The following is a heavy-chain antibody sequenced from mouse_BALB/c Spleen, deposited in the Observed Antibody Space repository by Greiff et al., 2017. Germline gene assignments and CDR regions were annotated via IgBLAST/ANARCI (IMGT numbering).Heavy chain of an antibody. CDR3: ARGGGYYGFPFAY. CDR1: GFTFSSYT. Sequence: EVKLVESGGGLVQPGGSLKLSCAASGFTFSSYTMSWVRQTPEKRLEWVASISSGGSTYYPDSVKGRFTISRDNARNILYLQMSSLRSEDTAMYYCARGGGYYGFPFAYWGQGTLVTVSA. D-gene: IGHD2-1*01. V-gene: IGHV5-6-5*01. CDR2: ISSGGST. J-gene: IGHJ3*01.